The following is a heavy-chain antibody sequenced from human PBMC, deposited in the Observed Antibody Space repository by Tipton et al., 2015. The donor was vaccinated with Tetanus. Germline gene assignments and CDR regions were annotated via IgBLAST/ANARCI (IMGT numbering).Heavy chain of an antibody. V-gene: IGHV4-34*01. Sequence: LSLTCTVSGDSVSGYYWSWIRQPPGRGLEWIGEISHSGSSSYSPSLKSRVTISVDTSKNQFSLRLRSVAAADTAVYYCARGGRDAYNNPLGAFDVWGRGTTVTVSS. CDR2: ISHSGSS. CDR1: GDSVSGYY. CDR3: ARGGRDAYNNPLGAFDV. D-gene: IGHD5-24*01. J-gene: IGHJ3*01.